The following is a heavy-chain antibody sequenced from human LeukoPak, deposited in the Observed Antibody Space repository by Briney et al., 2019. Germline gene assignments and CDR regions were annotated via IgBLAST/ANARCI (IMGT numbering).Heavy chain of an antibody. D-gene: IGHD6-13*01. CDR3: ARVLGSSWFSSFGY. CDR1: GFTFSSYA. J-gene: IGHJ4*02. CDR2: ISSNGGST. Sequence: GGSLRLSCAASGFTFSSYAMHWVRQAPGKGLEYVSAISSNGGSTYYANSVKGRFTISRDNSKNTLYLQMGSLRAEDMAVYYCARVLGSSWFSSFGYWGQGTLVTVSS. V-gene: IGHV3-64*01.